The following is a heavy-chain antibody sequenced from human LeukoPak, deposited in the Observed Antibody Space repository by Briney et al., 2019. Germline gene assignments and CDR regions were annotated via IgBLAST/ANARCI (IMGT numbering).Heavy chain of an antibody. J-gene: IGHJ4*02. V-gene: IGHV1-2*02. Sequence: ASVKVSCKASGYTFTGYYMHWVRQAPGQGLEWMGWINPNSGGTNYAQKFQGRVTMTRDTSISTAYMELSRLRSDDTAVYYCASTRLTAAGTGYFDYWGQGTLVTVSS. CDR3: ASTRLTAAGTGYFDY. CDR2: INPNSGGT. CDR1: GYTFTGYY. D-gene: IGHD6-13*01.